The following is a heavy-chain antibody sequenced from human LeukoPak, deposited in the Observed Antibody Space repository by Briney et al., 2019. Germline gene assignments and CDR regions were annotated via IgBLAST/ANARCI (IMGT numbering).Heavy chain of an antibody. Sequence: GGSLRLSCAASGFTVSSNEMSWVRQAPGKGLEWVSSISGGSTYYADSRKGRFTISRDNSKNTLYLQMNSLRAEDTAVYYCGGITNYQLLYYWGQGTLVTVSS. V-gene: IGHV3-38-3*01. J-gene: IGHJ4*02. CDR1: GFTVSSNE. CDR3: GGITNYQLLYY. CDR2: ISGGST. D-gene: IGHD2-2*01.